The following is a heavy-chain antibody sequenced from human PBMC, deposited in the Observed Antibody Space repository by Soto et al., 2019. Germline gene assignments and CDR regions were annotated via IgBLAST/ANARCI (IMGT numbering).Heavy chain of an antibody. CDR1: GGSISSGDYY. V-gene: IGHV4-30-4*02. CDR3: ARDLDDSSGYRFDY. Sequence: SDTLSLTCTVSGGSISSGDYYWSWILHPPGKGLEWIGYIYYSGSTYYNPSLKSRVTISVDTSKNQFSLKLSSVTAADTAVYYCARDLDDSSGYRFDYWGQGTLVTVSS. J-gene: IGHJ4*02. D-gene: IGHD3-22*01. CDR2: IYYSGST.